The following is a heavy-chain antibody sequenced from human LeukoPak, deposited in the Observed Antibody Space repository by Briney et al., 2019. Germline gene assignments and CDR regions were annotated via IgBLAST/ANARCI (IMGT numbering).Heavy chain of an antibody. Sequence: GGSLRLSCEASGFLFRDYGMHWVRQTPGKGLESVAFISYDESKRDYTDSVKGRAAISRDNSKHTLYLHIDSLRTGDTAIYYCARDSSGFFYSLDHWGHGTLVTVSS. CDR3: ARDSSGFFYSLDH. CDR1: GFLFRDYG. CDR2: ISYDESKR. J-gene: IGHJ4*01. D-gene: IGHD3-22*01. V-gene: IGHV3-30*09.